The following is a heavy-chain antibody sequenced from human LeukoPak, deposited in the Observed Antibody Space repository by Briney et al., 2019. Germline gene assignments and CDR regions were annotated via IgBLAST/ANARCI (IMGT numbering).Heavy chain of an antibody. D-gene: IGHD3-10*01. Sequence: PWETLSLTCAVYGGSFSGYYWSWIRQPPGKGLEWIGEINHSGSTYYNPSLKSRVTISVDTSKNQFSLKLSSVTAADTAVYYCARLGAMVRGVIKDYWGQGTLVTVSS. V-gene: IGHV4-34*01. CDR1: GGSFSGYY. J-gene: IGHJ4*02. CDR2: INHSGST. CDR3: ARLGAMVRGVIKDY.